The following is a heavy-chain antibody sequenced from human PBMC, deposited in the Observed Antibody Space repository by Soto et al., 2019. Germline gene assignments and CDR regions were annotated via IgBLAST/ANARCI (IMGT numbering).Heavy chain of an antibody. CDR1: GSSVSTFG. CDR3: ARYKGRPVAGLNWLDA. J-gene: IGHJ5*02. Sequence: GGSLRLSCVASGSSVSTFGMNCVRKAPGEGLEWVAYISSSSSTIFYGGSVKGRFTASRDNAENSMYLEMNNLRVEDTAIYYCARYKGRPVAGLNWLDACAETPLVTVSS. CDR2: ISSSSSTI. D-gene: IGHD6-19*01. V-gene: IGHV3-48*01.